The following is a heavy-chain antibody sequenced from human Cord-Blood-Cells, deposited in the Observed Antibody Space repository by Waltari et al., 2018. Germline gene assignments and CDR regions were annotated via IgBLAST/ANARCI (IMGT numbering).Heavy chain of an antibody. CDR3: ARDYCTGGVCYTY. J-gene: IGHJ4*02. CDR2: INPNSGGT. Sequence: QVQLVQSGAEVKKPGASVKVSCKASGYTFAGYYMHWVRQAPGQGLEWMGRINPNSGGTNYAQKFQGRVTMTRDTSISTAYMELSRLRSDDTAVYYCARDYCTGGVCYTYWGQGTLVTVSS. V-gene: IGHV1-2*06. CDR1: GYTFAGYY. D-gene: IGHD2-8*02.